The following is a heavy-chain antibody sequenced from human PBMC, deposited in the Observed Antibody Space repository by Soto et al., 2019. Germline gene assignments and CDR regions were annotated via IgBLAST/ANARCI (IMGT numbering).Heavy chain of an antibody. Sequence: GGSLRLSCADSGFTFSSYGMHWVRQAPGKGLEWVAVISYDGSNKYYADSVKGRFTISRDNSKNTLYLQMNSLRAEDTAVYYCAKVRGGSGSYYRYYYYYGMDVWGQGTTGTVSS. D-gene: IGHD3-10*01. V-gene: IGHV3-30*18. CDR3: AKVRGGSGSYYRYYYYYGMDV. CDR2: ISYDGSNK. CDR1: GFTFSSYG. J-gene: IGHJ6*02.